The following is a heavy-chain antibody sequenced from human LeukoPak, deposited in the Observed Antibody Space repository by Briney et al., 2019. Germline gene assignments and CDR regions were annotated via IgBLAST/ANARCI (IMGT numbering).Heavy chain of an antibody. CDR3: AKGLSGRAFDI. CDR1: GFAFDDYA. J-gene: IGHJ3*02. Sequence: GGSLRLSCAASGFAFDDYAMHWVRQAPVKGLEWVSGISWNSGSIGYADSVKGRFTISRDNAKNSLYLQMNSLRAEDTALYYCAKGLSGRAFDIWGQGTMVTVSS. V-gene: IGHV3-9*01. D-gene: IGHD2-15*01. CDR2: ISWNSGSI.